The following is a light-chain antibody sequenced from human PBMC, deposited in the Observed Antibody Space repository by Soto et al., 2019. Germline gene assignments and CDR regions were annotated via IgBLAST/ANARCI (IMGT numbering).Light chain of an antibody. Sequence: EIVMTQSPATLSASPGERATLSCRASQSVSSKLAWYQQKPGQAPRLLIHGASTRATGIPGRFSGSGSVTEFTLAISSLQSEDFAIYYCQQYNNWPPTFGQGTKVEIK. J-gene: IGKJ1*01. CDR2: GAS. CDR1: QSVSSK. V-gene: IGKV3-15*01. CDR3: QQYNNWPPT.